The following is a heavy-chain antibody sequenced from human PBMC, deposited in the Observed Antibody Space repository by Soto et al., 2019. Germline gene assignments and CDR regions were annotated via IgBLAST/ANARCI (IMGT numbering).Heavy chain of an antibody. CDR3: ARWVGGSMYDNSGKYDS. D-gene: IGHD3-22*01. V-gene: IGHV3-30*03. CDR1: GCTFSDSG. CDR2: VSNDGNRK. J-gene: IGHJ5*01. Sequence: QVQLVESGGGVVQPGRSLRLTCAASGCTFSDSGMHWVRQAPGKGREWVALVSNDGNRKYYADSVKGRFTISRDNSENTLYLQMNSLRAEDTAVYYCARWVGGSMYDNSGKYDSWGQGTLVTVSS.